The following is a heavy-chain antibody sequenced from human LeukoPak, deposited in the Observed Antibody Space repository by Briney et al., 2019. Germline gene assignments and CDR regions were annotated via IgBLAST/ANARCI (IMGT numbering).Heavy chain of an antibody. Sequence: PGGSLILSCAASGFTFAIYAMHWVRQAPGKGLEWVAVISYDGNNKYYADSVKGRFTISRDNSKNTLYLQMNSLRAEDTAVYYCARDLVGGWDDSSGYYYGYFDYWGQGTLVTVSS. CDR3: ARDLVGGWDDSSGYYYGYFDY. CDR2: ISYDGNNK. J-gene: IGHJ4*02. CDR1: GFTFAIYA. V-gene: IGHV3-30-3*01. D-gene: IGHD3-22*01.